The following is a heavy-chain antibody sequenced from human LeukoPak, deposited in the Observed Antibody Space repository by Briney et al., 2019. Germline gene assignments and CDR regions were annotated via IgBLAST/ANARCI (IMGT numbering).Heavy chain of an antibody. D-gene: IGHD3-10*01. V-gene: IGHV7-4-1*02. CDR3: ARFSTYYYGSGSYSPKGDWFNP. CDR2: INTNTGNP. J-gene: IGHJ5*02. Sequence: ASVKVSCKASGYTFTSYAMNWVRQAPGQGLEWMGWINTNTGNPTYAQGFTGRFVFSLDTSVSTAYLQISSLKAEDTAVYYCARFSTYYYGSGSYSPKGDWFNPWGQGTLVTVSS. CDR1: GYTFTSYA.